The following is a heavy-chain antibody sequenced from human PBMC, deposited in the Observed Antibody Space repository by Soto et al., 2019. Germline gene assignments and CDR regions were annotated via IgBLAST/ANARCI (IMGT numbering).Heavy chain of an antibody. Sequence: PGESLRISCKGSGDTFTGYYMHWVRQTPGQGLEWMGWINPNSGGTNYAQKFQGWVTMTRDTSISTAYMELSRLRSDDTAVYYCARDPGYSSGWSPYYYYGMDVWGQGTTVTVSS. V-gene: IGHV1-2*04. CDR1: GDTFTGYY. CDR2: INPNSGGT. D-gene: IGHD6-19*01. J-gene: IGHJ6*02. CDR3: ARDPGYSSGWSPYYYYGMDV.